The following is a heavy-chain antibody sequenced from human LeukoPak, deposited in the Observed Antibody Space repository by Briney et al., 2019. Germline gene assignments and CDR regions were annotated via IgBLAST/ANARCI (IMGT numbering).Heavy chain of an antibody. CDR2: IYTSGST. D-gene: IGHD3-22*01. CDR1: GGSISSYY. CDR3: AREVKDDSSGVRF. V-gene: IGHV4-4*07. Sequence: SETLSLTCTVSGGSISSYYWSWIRQPAGKGLEWIGRIYTSGSTNYNPSLKSRVTMSIDTSKNQFSLKLGSVSAADTDVYYCAREVKDDSSGVRFWGQGTVVTVSS. J-gene: IGHJ4*02.